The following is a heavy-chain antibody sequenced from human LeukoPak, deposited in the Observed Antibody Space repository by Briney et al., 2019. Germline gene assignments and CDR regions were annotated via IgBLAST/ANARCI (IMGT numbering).Heavy chain of an antibody. CDR3: ARGLIRRVATTSAPAGY. CDR1: GYTFTSYD. J-gene: IGHJ4*02. V-gene: IGHV1-8*01. CDR2: MNPNSGNT. Sequence: VASVKVSCKASGYTFTSYDINWVRQATGQGLEWMGWMNPNSGNTGYAQKFQGRVTMTRNTSISTAYMELSSLRSEDTAVYYCARGLIRRVATTSAPAGYWGQGTLVTVPS. D-gene: IGHD5-24*01.